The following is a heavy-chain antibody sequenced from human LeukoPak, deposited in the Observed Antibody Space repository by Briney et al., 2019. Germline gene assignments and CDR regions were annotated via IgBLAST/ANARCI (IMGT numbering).Heavy chain of an antibody. J-gene: IGHJ4*02. D-gene: IGHD3-3*01. CDR3: TTERDYYLKY. CDR2: IKSKVNGGTA. V-gene: IGHV3-15*01. CDR1: GFTFSDPW. Sequence: GSLRLSCAASGFTFSDPWMSWVRQAPGKGLEWVGRIKSKVNGGTADYAAPVKGRFTISRDDSKNTLSLQMNSLKTEDTAVYYCTTERDYYLKYWGQGTLVTVSS.